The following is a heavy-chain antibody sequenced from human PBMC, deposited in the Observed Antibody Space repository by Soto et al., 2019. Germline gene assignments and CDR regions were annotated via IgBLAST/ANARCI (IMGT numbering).Heavy chain of an antibody. CDR3: ARDRHKLWKNDAFDI. CDR1: GDSLNSYY. J-gene: IGHJ3*02. CDR2: IYYSGDT. D-gene: IGHD1-1*01. V-gene: IGHV4-59*01. Sequence: QVQLQESGPGLVKPSETLSLTCSVSGDSLNSYYWSWIRQSPGKGLEWLGYIYYSGDTKYNPSLQSRISISVDTTENQFSLRLSSVTAADTAVYFCARDRHKLWKNDAFDIWGQGTMVTVSS.